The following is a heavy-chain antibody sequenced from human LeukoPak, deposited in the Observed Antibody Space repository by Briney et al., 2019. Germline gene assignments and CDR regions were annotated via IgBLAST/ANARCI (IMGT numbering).Heavy chain of an antibody. D-gene: IGHD2-2*02. Sequence: PSETLSLTCAVYGGSFSGYYWSWIRQPPGKGLEWIGEINHSGSTNYNPSLKSRVTISVDTSKNQFSLKLSSVTAAGTAVYYCARLYQPLLYGVRTGSWFDPWGQGTLVTVSS. CDR2: INHSGST. V-gene: IGHV4-34*01. CDR1: GGSFSGYY. CDR3: ARLYQPLLYGVRTGSWFDP. J-gene: IGHJ5*02.